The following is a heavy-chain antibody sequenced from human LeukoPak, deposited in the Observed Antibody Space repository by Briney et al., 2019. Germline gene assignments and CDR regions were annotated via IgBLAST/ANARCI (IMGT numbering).Heavy chain of an antibody. Sequence: SETLSLTCTVSGASISRTTYYWGWFRQPPGKGLEWIATMFYSGYTYYNPSLKSRVTISIDTSENQVSLKLSFVTAADTALYYCAKEPTGDKSFDSWGQGTLVTVSS. CDR1: GASISRTTYY. D-gene: IGHD7-27*01. CDR2: MFYSGYT. J-gene: IGHJ4*02. V-gene: IGHV4-39*07. CDR3: AKEPTGDKSFDS.